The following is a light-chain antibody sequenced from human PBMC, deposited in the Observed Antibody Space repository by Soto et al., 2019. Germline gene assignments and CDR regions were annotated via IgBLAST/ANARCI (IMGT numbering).Light chain of an antibody. V-gene: IGKV3-20*01. CDR2: GAS. J-gene: IGKJ2*01. Sequence: IVLTQSPGTLSFSPGDRATLSCGASQSVNSNYLSWYQQRPGQPPRLLIYGASSRATGIPDRFSGSGSGTDFTLTISSLEPEDFAVDYCQQYGYSSSYTFGQGTKLEIK. CDR1: QSVNSNY. CDR3: QQYGYSSSYT.